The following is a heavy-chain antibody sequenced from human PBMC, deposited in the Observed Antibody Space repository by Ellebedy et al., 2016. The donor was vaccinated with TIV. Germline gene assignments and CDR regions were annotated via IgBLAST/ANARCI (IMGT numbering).Heavy chain of an antibody. CDR3: ARAPTVTSVFDC. V-gene: IGHV3-53*01. CDR2: LHSGGTT. J-gene: IGHJ4*02. CDR1: GFTISNNY. Sequence: GGSLRLSXAASGFTISNNYMSWVRQAPGKGLEWVAILHSGGTTFYADSVKGRFTISRDSSKSTLYLQMNSLRVEDTAVYYCARAPTVTSVFDCWGQGTLVTVSS. D-gene: IGHD4-17*01.